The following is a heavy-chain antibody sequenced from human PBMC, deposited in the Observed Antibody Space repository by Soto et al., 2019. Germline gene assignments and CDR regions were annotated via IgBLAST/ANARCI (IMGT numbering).Heavy chain of an antibody. J-gene: IGHJ6*02. CDR2: INPNSGGT. V-gene: IGHV1-2*02. D-gene: IGHD6-19*01. Sequence: ASVNGSCRASGYTFTGYYMHWVRQAPGQGLEWMGWINPNSGGTNYAQKFQGRVTMTRDTSISTAYMELSRLRSDDTAVYYCARDPNSSGWYGVYYYYGMDVWGQGTTVTVSS. CDR3: ARDPNSSGWYGVYYYYGMDV. CDR1: GYTFTGYY.